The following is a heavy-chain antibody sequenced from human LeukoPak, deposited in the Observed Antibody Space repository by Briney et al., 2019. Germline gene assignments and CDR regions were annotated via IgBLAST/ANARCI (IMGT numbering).Heavy chain of an antibody. CDR3: AKRGIAAAASFDY. D-gene: IGHD6-13*01. Sequence: PGGSLRLSCAASGFTFSSYAMSWVRQAPGKGLEWVSTISGNGDYTYYADSAKGRFTISRDNSKNTLYLQMNSLRADDTAVYYCAKRGIAAAASFDYWGQGTLVSVSS. CDR2: ISGNGDYT. J-gene: IGHJ4*02. CDR1: GFTFSSYA. V-gene: IGHV3-23*01.